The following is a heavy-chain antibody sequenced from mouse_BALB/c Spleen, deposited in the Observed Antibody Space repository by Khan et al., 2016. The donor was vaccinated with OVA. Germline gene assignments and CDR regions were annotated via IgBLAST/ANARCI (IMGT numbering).Heavy chain of an antibody. CDR2: IWSGGST. J-gene: IGHJ3*01. V-gene: IGHV2-2*03. Sequence: VQLQESGPGLVQPSQSLSINCTVSGFSLTNYGVHWVRQSPGKGLEWLGVIWSGGSTDYNEAFISRLSISKDNSKSQVFFKMNSLQSNDTAIYYCARNYDYDEGLTYWGQGTLVTVS. CDR3: ARNYDYDEGLTY. CDR1: GFSLTNYG. D-gene: IGHD2-4*01.